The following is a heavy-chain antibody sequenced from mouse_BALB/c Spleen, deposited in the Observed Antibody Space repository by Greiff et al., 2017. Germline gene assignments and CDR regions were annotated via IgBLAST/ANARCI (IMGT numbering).Heavy chain of an antibody. Sequence: LQQPGSELVRPGASVKLSCKASGYTFTSYWMHWVKQRHGQGLEWIGNIYPGSGSTNYDEKFKSKGTLTVDTSSSTAYMHLSSLTSEDSAVYYCTRSWEYGNYGYAMDYWGQGTSVTVSS. D-gene: IGHD2-10*02. CDR3: TRSWEYGNYGYAMDY. V-gene: IGHV1S22*01. CDR2: IYPGSGST. CDR1: GYTFTSYW. J-gene: IGHJ4*01.